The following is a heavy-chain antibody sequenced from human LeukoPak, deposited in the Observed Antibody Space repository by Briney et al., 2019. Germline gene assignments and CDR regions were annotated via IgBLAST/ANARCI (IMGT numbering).Heavy chain of an antibody. J-gene: IGHJ4*02. D-gene: IGHD3-10*01. V-gene: IGHV3-33*01. CDR2: IWYDGSNK. Sequence: GGSLRLSCAASGFTFSSYGMHWVRQAPGKGMEWVAVIWYDGSNKYYADSVKGRFTISRDNSKNTLYLQMNSLRAEDTAFYYCASSYGSGSYYGGFDYWGQGTLVTVSS. CDR3: ASSYGSGSYYGGFDY. CDR1: GFTFSSYG.